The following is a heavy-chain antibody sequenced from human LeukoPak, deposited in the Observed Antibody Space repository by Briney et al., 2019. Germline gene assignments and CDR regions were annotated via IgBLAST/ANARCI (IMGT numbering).Heavy chain of an antibody. CDR3: ARPNYGSGMRGLIPDYYYYYYMDV. D-gene: IGHD3-10*01. Sequence: SETLSLTCAVYGGSFSGYYWSWIRQPPGKGLEWIGEINHSGRTNYNPSLKSRVTISVDTSKNQFSLKLSSVTAADTAVYYCARPNYGSGMRGLIPDYYYYYYMDVWGKGTTVTISS. V-gene: IGHV4-34*01. J-gene: IGHJ6*03. CDR1: GGSFSGYY. CDR2: INHSGRT.